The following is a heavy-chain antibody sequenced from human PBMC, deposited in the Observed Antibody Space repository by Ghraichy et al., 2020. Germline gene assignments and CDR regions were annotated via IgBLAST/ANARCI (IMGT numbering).Heavy chain of an antibody. D-gene: IGHD1-26*01. Sequence: SQTLSLTCAISGDSVSSNSAAWNWSRPSPSRGLEWLGRTYYRSKWYNDYAVSVKGRITISPDTSKNQFSLQLNSVTPEDTAVYYCARIVGGMVDYWGQGTLVTVSS. CDR1: GDSVSSNSAA. J-gene: IGHJ4*02. V-gene: IGHV6-1*01. CDR3: ARIVGGMVDY. CDR2: TYYRSKWYN.